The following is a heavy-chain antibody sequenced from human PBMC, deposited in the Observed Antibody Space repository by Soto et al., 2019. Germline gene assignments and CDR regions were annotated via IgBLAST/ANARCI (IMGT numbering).Heavy chain of an antibody. CDR3: AKDLGHRYYDSSGYYSPINY. D-gene: IGHD3-22*01. CDR1: GFTFSSYG. CDR2: ISYDGSNK. Sequence: GGSLRLSCAASGFTFSSYGMHWVRQAPGKGLEWVAVISYDGSNKYYADSVKGRFTISRDNSKNTLYLQMNSLRAEDTAVYYCAKDLGHRYYDSSGYYSPINYWGQGTLVTV. J-gene: IGHJ4*02. V-gene: IGHV3-30*18.